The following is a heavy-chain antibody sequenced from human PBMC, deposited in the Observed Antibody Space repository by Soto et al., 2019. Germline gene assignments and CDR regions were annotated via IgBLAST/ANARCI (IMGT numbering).Heavy chain of an antibody. CDR2: ISATGGSK. J-gene: IGHJ4*02. CDR3: SIFTGYTGNRHLFAF. Sequence: GGYLRLSCAASGFTFSIYSLSWVRQAPGKGLEWVSGISATGGSKHYADSVRGRFAISRDNFKATLFLYMNSLRAEDTAVYYCSIFTGYTGNRHLFAFCGRGISVIVSS. CDR1: GFTFSIYS. V-gene: IGHV3-23*01. D-gene: IGHD3-9*01.